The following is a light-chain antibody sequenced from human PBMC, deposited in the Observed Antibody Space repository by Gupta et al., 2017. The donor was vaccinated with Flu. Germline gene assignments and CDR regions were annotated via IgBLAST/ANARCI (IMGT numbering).Light chain of an antibody. CDR1: QSISNY. CDR2: AAS. Sequence: GDRVTITCRASQSISNYLNWYQQKLGKAPKLLIYAASSLQSGVPSRFSGSGSGTDFTLTITSLQPEDFAIYYCQQSYSSPRTFGPGTKVDIK. CDR3: QQSYSSPRT. V-gene: IGKV1-39*01. J-gene: IGKJ3*01.